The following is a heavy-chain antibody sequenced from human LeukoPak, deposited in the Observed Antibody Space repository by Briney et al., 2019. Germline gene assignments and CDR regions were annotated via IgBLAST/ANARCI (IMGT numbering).Heavy chain of an antibody. CDR2: IIPIFGTA. D-gene: IGHD3-3*01. CDR1: GGTSSSYA. V-gene: IGHV1-69*05. CDR3: ATVLRFLEKDAFDI. J-gene: IGHJ3*02. Sequence: GASVKVSCKASGGTSSSYAISWAPQAPGQGLEWMGGIIPIFGTANYAQKFQGRVTITTDESTSTAYMELSSLRSEDTAVYYCATVLRFLEKDAFDIWGQGTMVSVSS.